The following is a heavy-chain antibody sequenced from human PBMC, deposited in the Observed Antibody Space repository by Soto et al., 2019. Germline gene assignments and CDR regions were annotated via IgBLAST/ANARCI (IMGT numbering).Heavy chain of an antibody. D-gene: IGHD2-15*01. V-gene: IGHV3-48*01. J-gene: IGHJ4*02. CDR3: ARGSKDSYPGSRIFDF. CDR2: ISTSSSTK. CDR1: GFTFSIYD. Sequence: PGGSLRLSCAASGFTFSIYDMQWVRQAPGQGLECISYISTSSSTKYYADSVRGRFTISRDNSKNTLYLQMSSLRAEDSAVYYCARGSKDSYPGSRIFDFWGRGTLVTVSS.